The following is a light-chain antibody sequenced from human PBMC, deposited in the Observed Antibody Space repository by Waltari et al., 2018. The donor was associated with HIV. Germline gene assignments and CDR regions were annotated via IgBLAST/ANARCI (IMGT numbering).Light chain of an antibody. V-gene: IGLV7-46*01. CDR3: LLSYHGVRF. Sequence: VVPQEPSLTVSPGGTVSLSCAPFSGRVARSHFPYWFQLKPGQAPRTLIYDSEKRHPLTPGRFSGSLDGGRAILTLSGALEEDEAEYFCLLSYHGVRFFGGGTRLTV. J-gene: IGLJ2*01. CDR1: SGRVARSHF. CDR2: DSE.